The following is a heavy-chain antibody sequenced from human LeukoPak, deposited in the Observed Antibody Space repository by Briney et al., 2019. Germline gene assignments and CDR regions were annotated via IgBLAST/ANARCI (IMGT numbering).Heavy chain of an antibody. V-gene: IGHV4-4*02. CDR1: GGSISSSYW. CDR3: ARHGTISSESYFDY. D-gene: IGHD1-14*01. CDR2: IYHSGST. J-gene: IGHJ4*02. Sequence: SGTLSLTCAVSGGSISSSYWWSWVRQPPGKGLEWIGEIYHSGSTNYNPSLKSRVTGFVDTSKNQVSLRLSSVTAADTAVYYCARHGTISSESYFDYWGQGALVTVSS.